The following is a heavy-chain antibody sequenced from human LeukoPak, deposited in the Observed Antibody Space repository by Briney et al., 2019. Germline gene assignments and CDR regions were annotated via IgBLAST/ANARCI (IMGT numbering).Heavy chain of an antibody. CDR2: IYYSGST. V-gene: IGHV4-59*12. CDR1: GGSISSYY. D-gene: IGHD6-13*01. Sequence: PSETLSLTCTVSGGSISSYYWSWIRQPPGKGLEWIGYIYYSGSTNYNPSLKSRVTISVDTSKSQFSLKLSSVTAADTAVYYCARRWYSSSWYAYFQHWGQGTLVTVSS. J-gene: IGHJ1*01. CDR3: ARRWYSSSWYAYFQH.